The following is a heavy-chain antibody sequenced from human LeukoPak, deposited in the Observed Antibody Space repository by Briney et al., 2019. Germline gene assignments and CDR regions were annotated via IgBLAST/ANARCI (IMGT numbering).Heavy chain of an antibody. CDR2: IKRKTDGGTT. CDR1: GFTFRNAW. D-gene: IGHD5-18*01. Sequence: GGSLRLSCAASGFTFRNAWMSWVRQAPGKGLEWVGRIKRKTDGGTTDYAAPVKGRFTISRDDSKNTLYLQMNSLKTEDTAVYYCTIFGFGYSYGYWGFDYWGQGTLVTVSS. J-gene: IGHJ4*02. V-gene: IGHV3-15*01. CDR3: TIFGFGYSYGYWGFDY.